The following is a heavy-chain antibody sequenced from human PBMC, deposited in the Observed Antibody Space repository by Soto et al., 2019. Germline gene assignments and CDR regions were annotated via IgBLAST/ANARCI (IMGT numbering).Heavy chain of an antibody. CDR3: AKDVHYDIVTGIEYFHH. J-gene: IGHJ1*01. D-gene: IGHD3-9*01. CDR1: GFTFSSYA. CDR2: ISGSGGST. V-gene: IGHV3-23*01. Sequence: HPGGSLRLSCAASGFTFSSYAMSWVRQAPGKGLEWVSAISGSGGSTYYADSVKGRFIISRDNFKNTLFLQMNSLRAEGTAVYYCAKDVHYDIVTGIEYFHHWAQGTLVTVSS.